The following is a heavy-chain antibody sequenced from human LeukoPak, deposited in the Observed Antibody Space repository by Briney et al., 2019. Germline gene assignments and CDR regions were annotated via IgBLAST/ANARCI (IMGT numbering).Heavy chain of an antibody. V-gene: IGHV4-4*09. J-gene: IGHJ4*02. D-gene: IGHD3-22*01. CDR2: IYTSGST. CDR1: GGSISSYY. Sequence: PSETLSLTCTASGGSISSYYWSWIRQPPGKGLEWIGNIYTSGSTNYNPSLKSRVTISADTSKNQFSLKLSSVTAADTAVYYCARQTYYYDSSGYYMYYFDYWGQGTLVTVSS. CDR3: ARQTYYYDSSGYYMYYFDY.